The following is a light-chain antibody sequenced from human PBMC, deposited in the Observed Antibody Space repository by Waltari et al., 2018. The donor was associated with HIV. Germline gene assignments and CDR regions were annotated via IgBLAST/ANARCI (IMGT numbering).Light chain of an antibody. V-gene: IGKV3-20*01. Sequence: ELVLMQSPGTLSLSAGERATHSCRASQNISSTYLAWYQHKSGQAPRLLIYGASNRATGIPDRFSGSGSGTDFTLTISRLEPEDFAVCYCQHYGSPPYTFGQGAKLEIK. J-gene: IGKJ2*01. CDR3: QHYGSPPYT. CDR1: QNISSTY. CDR2: GAS.